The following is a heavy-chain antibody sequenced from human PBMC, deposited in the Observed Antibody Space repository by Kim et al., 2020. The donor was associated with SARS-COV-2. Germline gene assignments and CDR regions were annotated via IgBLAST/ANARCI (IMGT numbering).Heavy chain of an antibody. CDR3: ARGIHSSGWYREDAFDI. CDR2: TYYRSKWYN. J-gene: IGHJ3*02. D-gene: IGHD6-19*01. Sequence: SQTLSLTCAISGDSVSSNSAAWNWIRQSPSRGLEWLGRTYYRSKWYNDYAVSVKSRITINPDTSKNQFSLQLNSVTPEDTAVYYCARGIHSSGWYREDAFDIWGQGTMVTVSS. CDR1: GDSVSSNSAA. V-gene: IGHV6-1*01.